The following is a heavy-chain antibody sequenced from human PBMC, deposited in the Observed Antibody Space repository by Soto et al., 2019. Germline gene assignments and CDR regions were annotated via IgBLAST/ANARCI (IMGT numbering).Heavy chain of an antibody. CDR1: GYSFTRYW. CDR3: ARLEGRYCSSTSCYTEGIYYYGMDV. CDR2: IYPGVADT. J-gene: IGHJ6*02. V-gene: IGHV5-51*01. Sequence: PGESLKISCKGSGYSFTRYWIGWVRQMPGKSLEWMGIIYPGVADTRYTPSFQGQVHTSADKSISTAYLQWSSLKASDTAMYYCARLEGRYCSSTSCYTEGIYYYGMDVWGQGTTVTVSS. D-gene: IGHD2-2*02.